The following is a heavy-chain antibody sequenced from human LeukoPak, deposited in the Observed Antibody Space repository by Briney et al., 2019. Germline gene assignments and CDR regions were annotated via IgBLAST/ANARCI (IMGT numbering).Heavy chain of an antibody. D-gene: IGHD6-6*01. V-gene: IGHV4-39*01. Sequence: PSETLSLTCSVSGGSICSSSYSWGSVRQPPGKGLEWLGSIYYTETTYDNPSLKSPVTISVDTSKNQFSLKLSSVTAADTAVYYCARRLDSSMEGVYWGQGTLVTVSS. CDR1: GGSICSSSYS. J-gene: IGHJ4*02. CDR2: IYYTETT. CDR3: ARRLDSSMEGVY.